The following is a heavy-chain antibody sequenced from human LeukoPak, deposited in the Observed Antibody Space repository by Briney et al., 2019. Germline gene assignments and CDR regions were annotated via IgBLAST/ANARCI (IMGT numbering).Heavy chain of an antibody. D-gene: IGHD4-17*01. Sequence: QPGRSLRLSCAASGFTFSSYAMHWVRQAPGKGLEWVAVISYDGSNKYYADSVKGRFTISRDNSKNTLYLEMNSLRAEDTAVYYCARDGATVTTLRSELAGFDYWGQGTLVTVSS. J-gene: IGHJ4*02. CDR3: ARDGATVTTLRSELAGFDY. V-gene: IGHV3-30*04. CDR2: ISYDGSNK. CDR1: GFTFSSYA.